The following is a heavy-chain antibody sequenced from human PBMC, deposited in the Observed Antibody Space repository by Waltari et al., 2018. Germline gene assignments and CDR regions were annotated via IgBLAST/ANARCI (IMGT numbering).Heavy chain of an antibody. CDR1: GGSFSGYY. J-gene: IGHJ6*02. V-gene: IGHV4-34*01. CDR2: INHSGST. Sequence: QVQLQQWGAGLLKPSETLSLTCAVYGGSFSGYYWSWSRQSPGKGLEWIGEINHSGSTNDNPALKSRVTMSVDTSKNQFSLKLSSVTAADTAVYYCARGVLCTSTSCYLGYGMDVWGQGTTVTVSS. D-gene: IGHD2-2*01. CDR3: ARGVLCTSTSCYLGYGMDV.